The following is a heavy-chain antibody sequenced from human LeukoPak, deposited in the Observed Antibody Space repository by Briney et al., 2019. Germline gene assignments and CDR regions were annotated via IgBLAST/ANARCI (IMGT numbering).Heavy chain of an antibody. CDR3: ARDQQGDGYNYHYFDY. Sequence: PGGSLRLSCAASGFTFSSYWMHWVRQAPGKGLVWVSRINSDGGSTSYADSVKGRFTISRDNAKNTLDLQMNSLRAEDTAVYYCARDQQGDGYNYHYFDYWGQGSLVTVSS. CDR1: GFTFSSYW. D-gene: IGHD5-24*01. CDR2: INSDGGST. V-gene: IGHV3-74*01. J-gene: IGHJ4*02.